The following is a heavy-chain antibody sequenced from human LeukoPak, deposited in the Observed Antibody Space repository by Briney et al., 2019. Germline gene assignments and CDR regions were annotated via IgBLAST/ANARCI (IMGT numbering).Heavy chain of an antibody. CDR2: ISAFNGNT. D-gene: IGHD6-13*01. J-gene: IGHJ1*01. Sequence: ASVKVSCKASGYTFTNYGINWVRQAPGQGLEWMGWISAFNGNTNYVQKLQGRLTMTTDTSTNTAYMELRSLRSDDTAVYYCARGTRYRSSWPVYFQHWGQGTLVTVSS. CDR1: GYTFTNYG. V-gene: IGHV1-18*01. CDR3: ARGTRYRSSWPVYFQH.